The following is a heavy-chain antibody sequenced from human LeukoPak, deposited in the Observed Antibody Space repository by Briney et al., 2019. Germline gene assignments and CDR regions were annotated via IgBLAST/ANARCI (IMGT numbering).Heavy chain of an antibody. D-gene: IGHD1-20*01. Sequence: PGGSLRLSCAASGFTFSSYAMSWVRQAPGKGLEGVSAISGSGGSTYYAGSVKGRFTISRDNSKNTLYLQMNSLRAEHTAVYYCAKDALRYNWNYFDYWGQGTLVTVSS. CDR3: AKDALRYNWNYFDY. J-gene: IGHJ4*02. V-gene: IGHV3-23*01. CDR2: ISGSGGST. CDR1: GFTFSSYA.